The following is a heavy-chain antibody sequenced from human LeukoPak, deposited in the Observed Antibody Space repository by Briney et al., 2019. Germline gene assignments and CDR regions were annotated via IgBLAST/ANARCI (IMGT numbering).Heavy chain of an antibody. Sequence: GGSLRLSCAASGFSFSSYAMSWVRQAPGKGLEWVSAITDSGGSTYYADSVKGRFTISRDNSKNTLFLQMNSLRVEDTAVYYCAKGSRSSRPYYFDYWGQGTLVTVS. CDR3: AKGSRSSRPYYFDY. V-gene: IGHV3-23*01. CDR1: GFSFSSYA. D-gene: IGHD6-6*01. J-gene: IGHJ4*02. CDR2: ITDSGGST.